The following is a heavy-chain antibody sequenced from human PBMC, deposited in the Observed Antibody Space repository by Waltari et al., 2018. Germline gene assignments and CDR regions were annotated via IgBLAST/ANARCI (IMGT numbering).Heavy chain of an antibody. CDR3: AREKEYGDYGY. CDR1: GYSISSGCY. D-gene: IGHD4-17*01. J-gene: IGHJ4*02. CDR2: IYHSGRT. Sequence: QVQLQESGPGLVKPSETLSLTCTVSGYSISSGCYWGWIRQPPGKGLEWIGSIYHSGRTYYKPSLKSRVTISVDTSKNQFSLKLTSVTAADTAVYYCAREKEYGDYGYWGQGTLVTVSS. V-gene: IGHV4-38-2*02.